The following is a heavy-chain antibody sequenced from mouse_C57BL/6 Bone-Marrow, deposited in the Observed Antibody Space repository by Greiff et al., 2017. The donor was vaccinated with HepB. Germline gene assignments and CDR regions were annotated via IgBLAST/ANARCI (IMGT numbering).Heavy chain of an antibody. CDR2: IDPSDSYT. V-gene: IGHV1-50*01. CDR1: GYTFTSYW. Sequence: QVQLQQPGAELVKPGASVKLSCKASGYTFTSYWMQWVNQRPGQGLEWIGEIDPSDSYTNYNQKFKGKATLTVDTSSSTAYMQLSSLTSEDSAVYYCARRGYAMDYWGQGTSVTVSS. CDR3: ARRGYAMDY. J-gene: IGHJ4*01.